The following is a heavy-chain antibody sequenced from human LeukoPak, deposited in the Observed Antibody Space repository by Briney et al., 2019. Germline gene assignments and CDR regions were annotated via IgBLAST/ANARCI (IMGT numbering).Heavy chain of an antibody. J-gene: IGHJ4*02. V-gene: IGHV3-11*06. D-gene: IGHD6-19*01. Sequence: GGSLRLSCAASGFTFSDYYMSWIRQAPGKGLEWVSYISSSSYTNYADSVKGRFTISRDNAKNSLYLQMNSLRAEDTAVYYCARDRRYSSGWVDYWGQGTLVTVSS. CDR1: GFTFSDYY. CDR3: ARDRRYSSGWVDY. CDR2: ISSSSYT.